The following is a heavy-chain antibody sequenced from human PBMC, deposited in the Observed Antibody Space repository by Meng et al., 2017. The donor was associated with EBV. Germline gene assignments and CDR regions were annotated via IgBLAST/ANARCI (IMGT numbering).Heavy chain of an antibody. J-gene: IGHJ4*02. V-gene: IGHV1-69*01. CDR3: AREGDGYNYPDY. CDR2: IIPICGTT. D-gene: IGHD5-24*01. Sequence: QPVQARGEVKQARTLSQVSGNACGGTCSGDAISRGRQAPGQGREEMGGIIPICGTTNYAQKFQGRVTITADESTSTAYMELSSLRAEDTAVYYCAREGDGYNYPDYWGQGTLVTVSS. CDR1: GGTCSGDA.